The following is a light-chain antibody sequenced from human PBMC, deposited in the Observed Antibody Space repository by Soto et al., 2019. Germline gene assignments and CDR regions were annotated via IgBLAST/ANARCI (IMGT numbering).Light chain of an antibody. CDR1: QSITTH. CDR3: QQYNTWHRT. J-gene: IGKJ1*01. Sequence: IVMTQSPDTLSLSAGDRATLSCRASQSITTHLAWYQQRPGQAPRLLIYHSSTRATGVPTRFSGSGSGTDFTLTINSLQSEDIAVYYCQQYNTWHRTFGQGTKVEIK. CDR2: HSS. V-gene: IGKV3-15*01.